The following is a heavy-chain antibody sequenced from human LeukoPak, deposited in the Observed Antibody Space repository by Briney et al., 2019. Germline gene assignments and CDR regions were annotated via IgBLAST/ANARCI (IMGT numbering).Heavy chain of an antibody. V-gene: IGHV3-21*01. J-gene: IGHJ4*02. CDR1: GFTFSSYS. CDR2: ISSSSSYI. Sequence: GGSLRLSCAASGFTFSSYSMNWVRQAPGKGLEWVSSISSSSSYIYYADSVKGRFTISRDNAENSLYLQMNSLRAEDTAVYYCAREEELWFPTGYWGQGTLVTVSS. CDR3: AREEELWFPTGY. D-gene: IGHD5-18*01.